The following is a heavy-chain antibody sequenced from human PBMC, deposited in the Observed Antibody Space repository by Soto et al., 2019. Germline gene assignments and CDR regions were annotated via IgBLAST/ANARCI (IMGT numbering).Heavy chain of an antibody. J-gene: IGHJ4*02. CDR3: ARSDGRY. CDR2: IYYSGST. V-gene: IGHV4-59*01. Sequence: SETLSLTCTVSGGSISSYYWSWIRQPPGKGLEWIGYIYYSGSTNYNPSLESRVTISVDTSKNQFSLKLSSVTAADTAVYYCARSDGRYWGQGTLVTVSS. CDR1: GGSISSYY.